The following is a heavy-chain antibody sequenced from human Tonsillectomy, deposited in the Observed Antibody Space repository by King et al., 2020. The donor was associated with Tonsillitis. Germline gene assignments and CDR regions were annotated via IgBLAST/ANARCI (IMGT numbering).Heavy chain of an antibody. CDR3: TRGSYYDSLNWFDP. J-gene: IGHJ5*02. D-gene: IGHD3-22*01. CDR1: GFTFGDYA. Sequence: QLVQSGGGLVQPGRSLRLSCTASGFTFGDYAMSWFRQAPGKGLEWVGFIRSKAYGGTTEYAASVKGRFTISRDDSKSIAYLQMNSLETEDTAVYYCTRGSYYDSLNWFDPWGQGTLVTVSS. CDR2: IRSKAYGGTT. V-gene: IGHV3-49*03.